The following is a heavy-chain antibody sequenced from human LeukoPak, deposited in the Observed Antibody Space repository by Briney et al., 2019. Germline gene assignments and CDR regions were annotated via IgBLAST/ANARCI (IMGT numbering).Heavy chain of an antibody. J-gene: IGHJ6*03. D-gene: IGHD2-2*01. V-gene: IGHV1-69*05. Sequence: SVKVSCKASGGTFSSYAISWVRQAPGQGLEWMGGIIPIFGTANYAQKFQGRVTITTDESTSTAYMELSSLRSEDTAVYYCATPAYCSSTSCHPYYYYMDVWGKGTTVTVSS. CDR1: GGTFSSYA. CDR2: IIPIFGTA. CDR3: ATPAYCSSTSCHPYYYYMDV.